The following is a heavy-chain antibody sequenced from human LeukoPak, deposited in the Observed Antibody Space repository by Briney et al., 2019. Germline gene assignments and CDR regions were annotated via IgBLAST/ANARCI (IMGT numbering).Heavy chain of an antibody. CDR3: AKDRSYYDSSGSPTFDY. J-gene: IGHJ4*02. CDR2: ISSSGSTI. Sequence: GGSLRLSCAASGFTFSSYEMNWVRQAPGKGLEWVSYISSSGSTIYYADSVKGRFTISRDNAKNSLYLQMNSLRAEDTAVYYCAKDRSYYDSSGSPTFDYWGQGTLVTVSS. CDR1: GFTFSSYE. V-gene: IGHV3-48*03. D-gene: IGHD3-22*01.